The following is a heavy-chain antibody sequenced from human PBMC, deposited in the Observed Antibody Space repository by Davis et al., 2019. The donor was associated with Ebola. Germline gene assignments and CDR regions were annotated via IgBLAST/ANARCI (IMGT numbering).Heavy chain of an antibody. J-gene: IGHJ4*02. V-gene: IGHV3-23*01. Sequence: GESLKISCAASGFSLRSCAMSWVRQAPGGGLEWVAGISVTGADIKYADSVRGRFSISRDDSKNTLYLQMDSLRAEDTAVFYCAEGGTNNFLGANWGQGTLVTVSS. CDR2: ISVTGADI. CDR3: AEGGTNNFLGAN. CDR1: GFSLRSCA. D-gene: IGHD2-8*01.